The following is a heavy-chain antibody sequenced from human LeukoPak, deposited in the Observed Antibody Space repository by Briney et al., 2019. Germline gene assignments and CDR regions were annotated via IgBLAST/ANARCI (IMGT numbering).Heavy chain of an antibody. CDR2: ISSSSSYI. CDR3: ARSFLSIAAAATDY. CDR1: GFTFSSYS. D-gene: IGHD6-13*01. V-gene: IGHV3-21*01. J-gene: IGHJ4*02. Sequence: PGGSLRHSCAASGFTFSSYSMNWVRQAPGKGLEWVSSISSSSSYIYYADSVKGRFTISRDNAKSSLYQQMNSLRAEDTAVYYCARSFLSIAAAATDYWGRGTLVTVSS.